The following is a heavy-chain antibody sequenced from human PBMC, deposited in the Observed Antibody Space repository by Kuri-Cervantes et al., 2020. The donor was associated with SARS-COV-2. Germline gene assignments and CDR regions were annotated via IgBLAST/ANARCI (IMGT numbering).Heavy chain of an antibody. V-gene: IGHV1-69*13. CDR1: GGTFSSYA. Sequence: SVKVSCKASGGTFSSYAISWVRQAPGQGLEWMGGIIPIFGTANYAQKFQGRVTITADESTSTAYMELGSLRSEDTAVYYCARGGWKRGNCSGGSCYSQGSNWFDPWGPGTQVTVSS. J-gene: IGHJ5*01. CDR2: IIPIFGTA. D-gene: IGHD2-15*01. CDR3: ARGGWKRGNCSGGSCYSQGSNWFDP.